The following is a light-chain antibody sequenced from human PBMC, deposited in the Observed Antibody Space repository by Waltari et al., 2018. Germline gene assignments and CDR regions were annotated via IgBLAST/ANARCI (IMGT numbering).Light chain of an antibody. CDR1: SSHFGSYNY. CDR3: CSYAGTNTDVV. CDR2: DVT. Sequence: QSALTQPASVSGSPGPSITIPRTGTSSHFGSYNYVFLYQHHPGKATKLIIYDVTKRPSGVSNLFSASKSGNTASLTISGLQAEDEADYYCCSYAGTNTDVVFGGGTKLTVL. V-gene: IGLV2-23*02. J-gene: IGLJ2*01.